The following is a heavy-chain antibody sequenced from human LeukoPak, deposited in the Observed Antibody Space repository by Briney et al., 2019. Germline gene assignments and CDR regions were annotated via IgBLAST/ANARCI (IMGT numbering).Heavy chain of an antibody. D-gene: IGHD5-24*01. CDR2: IYYSGSS. Sequence: SETLSLTCTVSGGSINNGGYYWSWIRQHPGKGLEWIGYIYYSGSSYYNPPLRSRVTISVDTSKNHFSLKLSSVTAADTAVYYCARNRDGYNSFDYWGQGTLVTVSS. CDR1: GGSINNGGYY. V-gene: IGHV4-31*03. CDR3: ARNRDGYNSFDY. J-gene: IGHJ4*02.